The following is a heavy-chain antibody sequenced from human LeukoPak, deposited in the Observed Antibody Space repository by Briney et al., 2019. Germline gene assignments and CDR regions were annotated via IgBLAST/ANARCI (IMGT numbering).Heavy chain of an antibody. V-gene: IGHV4-39*01. Sequence: SETLSLTCTVSGGSISSYYWAWLRQPPGKRLEWIGSIYYSGSTYYNPSLTSRITISVDMSKNQFSLKLSSVTAADTAVYYCARLGSSSWYFDYWGQGTLVTVSS. J-gene: IGHJ4*02. CDR2: IYYSGST. D-gene: IGHD6-13*01. CDR1: GGSISSYY. CDR3: ARLGSSSWYFDY.